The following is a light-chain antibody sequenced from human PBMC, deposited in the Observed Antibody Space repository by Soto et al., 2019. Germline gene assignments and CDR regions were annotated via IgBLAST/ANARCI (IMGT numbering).Light chain of an antibody. J-gene: IGLJ2*01. CDR3: SSYTTSSTVV. CDR2: DVS. V-gene: IGLV2-14*01. Sequence: QSALTQPASVSGSPGQSITISCTGTSSDVGAYNYVSWYHQHPGKAPKLIIYDVSDRPSGVSTRFSGAKSGNTASLTISGIQAEDEADYYCSSYTTSSTVVFGGGTKLTVL. CDR1: SSDVGAYNY.